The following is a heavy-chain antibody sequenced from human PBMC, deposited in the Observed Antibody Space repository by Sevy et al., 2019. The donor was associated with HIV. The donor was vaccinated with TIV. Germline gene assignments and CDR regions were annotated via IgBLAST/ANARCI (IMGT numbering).Heavy chain of an antibody. CDR1: GYSFTSYW. V-gene: IGHV5-51*01. Sequence: GESLKISCKGSGYSFTSYWIGWVRQMPGKGLEWMGIIYPGDSDTRYSPSFQGQVTISADKSISTAYLQWSSLNASDTAMYYCARQRSFPGYHLLYEEDYYYGMDVWGQGTTVAVSS. D-gene: IGHD2-2*02. CDR3: ARQRSFPGYHLLYEEDYYYGMDV. J-gene: IGHJ6*02. CDR2: IYPGDSDT.